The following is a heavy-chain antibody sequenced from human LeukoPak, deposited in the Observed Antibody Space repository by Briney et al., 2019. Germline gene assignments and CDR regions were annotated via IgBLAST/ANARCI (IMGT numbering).Heavy chain of an antibody. CDR2: IIPIFGTA. J-gene: IGHJ3*02. V-gene: IGHV1-69*01. CDR1: GGTFSSYA. D-gene: IGHD2-2*01. CDR3: ARGVVCSPAQSTSCQWGDAFDI. Sequence: KVSCKASGGTFSSYAISWVRQAPGQGLEWMGGIIPIFGTANYAQKFQGRDTITADESTSTAYMELSSLRSEDTAVYYCARGVVCSPAQSTSCQWGDAFDIWGQGTMVTVSS.